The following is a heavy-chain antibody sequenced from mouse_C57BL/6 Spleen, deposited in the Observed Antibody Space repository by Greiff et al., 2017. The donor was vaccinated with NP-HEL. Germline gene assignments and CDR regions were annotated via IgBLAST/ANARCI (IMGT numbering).Heavy chain of an antibody. D-gene: IGHD2-2*01. CDR2: INPSSGYT. J-gene: IGHJ4*01. Sequence: QVQLKQSGAELARPGASVKMSCKASGYTFTSYTMHWVKQRPGQGLEWIGYINPSSGYTKYNQKFKDKATLTADKSSSTAYMQLSSLTSEDSAVYYCARGLPESYAMDYWGQGTSVTVSS. V-gene: IGHV1-4*01. CDR3: ARGLPESYAMDY. CDR1: GYTFTSYT.